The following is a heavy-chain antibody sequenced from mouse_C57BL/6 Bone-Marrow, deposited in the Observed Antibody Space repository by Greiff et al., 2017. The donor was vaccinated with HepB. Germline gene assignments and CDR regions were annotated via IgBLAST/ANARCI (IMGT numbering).Heavy chain of an antibody. Sequence: VQLQQSGAELVRPGASVKLSCTASGFNIKDDYMHWVKQRPEQGLEWIGWIDPENGDTEYASKFQGKATITADTSSNTAYLQLSSLTSEDTAVSYCTTGGLLRGYFDYWGQGTTLTVSS. J-gene: IGHJ2*01. CDR2: IDPENGDT. V-gene: IGHV14-4*01. D-gene: IGHD1-1*01. CDR1: GFNIKDDY. CDR3: TTGGLLRGYFDY.